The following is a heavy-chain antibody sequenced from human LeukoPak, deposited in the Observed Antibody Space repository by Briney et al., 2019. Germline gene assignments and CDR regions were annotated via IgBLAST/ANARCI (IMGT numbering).Heavy chain of an antibody. V-gene: IGHV3-48*03. Sequence: PGGSLRLSCAASGFTFSSYEMNWVRQAPGKGLEWVSYISSSGSTIYYADSVKGRFTISRDNAKNSLYLQMNSLRAEDTAVYYCAALHGDYFDYWGQRTLVTVSS. CDR2: ISSSGSTI. CDR3: AALHGDYFDY. D-gene: IGHD4-17*01. J-gene: IGHJ4*02. CDR1: GFTFSSYE.